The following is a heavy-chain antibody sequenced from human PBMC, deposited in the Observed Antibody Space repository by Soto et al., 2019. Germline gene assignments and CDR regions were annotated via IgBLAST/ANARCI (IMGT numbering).Heavy chain of an antibody. Sequence: EVQLVESGGGLVKPGGSLRLSCAASGFTFSSYSMNWVRQAPGKGLEWVSSISSSSSYIYYADSVKGRFTISRDNAKNSLYLKMNSLRAEDTAVYYCARDYEGTGYMDVWGKGTTVTVSS. CDR2: ISSSSSYI. D-gene: IGHD3-16*01. CDR3: ARDYEGTGYMDV. CDR1: GFTFSSYS. J-gene: IGHJ6*03. V-gene: IGHV3-21*01.